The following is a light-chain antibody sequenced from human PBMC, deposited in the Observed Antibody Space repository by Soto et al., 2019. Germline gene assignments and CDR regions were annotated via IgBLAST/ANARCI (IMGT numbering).Light chain of an antibody. CDR3: QQAGRFPFT. Sequence: DIQMTQSPSSVSASVGDRVTITCRASQGISTWLAWYQHKPGTAPKLLISTASNLQSGVPSRFSGSGSGTDLTLAISSLQPEDVATYYCQQAGRFPFTFGQGTKLE. CDR2: TAS. J-gene: IGKJ2*01. V-gene: IGKV1-12*01. CDR1: QGISTW.